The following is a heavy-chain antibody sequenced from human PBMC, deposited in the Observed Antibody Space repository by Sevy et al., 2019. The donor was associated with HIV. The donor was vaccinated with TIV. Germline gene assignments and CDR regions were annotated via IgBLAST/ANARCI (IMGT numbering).Heavy chain of an antibody. Sequence: GGSLRLSCAASGFTFSSHAMHWVRQAPGKGLEWVAVISYDGSSKYYADSVKGRFTISRDDSKNTLYLQMNSLRAVDTAVYYCARDGGYSVNFLPSGYWGQGTLVTVSS. CDR1: GFTFSSHA. J-gene: IGHJ4*02. D-gene: IGHD3-10*02. V-gene: IGHV3-30-3*01. CDR2: ISYDGSSK. CDR3: ARDGGYSVNFLPSGY.